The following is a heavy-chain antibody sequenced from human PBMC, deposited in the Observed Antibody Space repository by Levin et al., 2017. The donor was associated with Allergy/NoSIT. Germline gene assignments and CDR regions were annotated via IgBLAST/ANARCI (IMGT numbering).Heavy chain of an antibody. CDR3: PRGCSSTSCYLGMDV. J-gene: IGHJ6*02. Sequence: QAGGSLRLSCRASGFNFGDYSINWVRQAPGKGLEWVGFIRSKNYGGTTEYAASVKGRFTISRDDSKSIAYLQMNSLKAEDTAVYYCPRGCSSTSCYLGMDVWGQGTTVTVSS. D-gene: IGHD2-2*01. V-gene: IGHV3-49*04. CDR2: IRSKNYGGTT. CDR1: GFNFGDYS.